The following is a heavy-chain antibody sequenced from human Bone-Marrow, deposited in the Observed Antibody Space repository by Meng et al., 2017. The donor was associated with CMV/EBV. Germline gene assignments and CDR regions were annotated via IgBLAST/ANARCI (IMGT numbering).Heavy chain of an antibody. J-gene: IGHJ6*02. Sequence: GESLKISCAASGFTFSLYAMHWVRQAPGKGPEWVAVISYDGRVTYYSGSVRGRFTISRDDSKNTLYLQMNSLRAEDTAVYYCARAPVVPAADTYYYYGMDVWGQGTTVTVSS. CDR2: ISYDGRVT. CDR1: GFTFSLYA. D-gene: IGHD2-2*01. V-gene: IGHV3-30*14. CDR3: ARAPVVPAADTYYYYGMDV.